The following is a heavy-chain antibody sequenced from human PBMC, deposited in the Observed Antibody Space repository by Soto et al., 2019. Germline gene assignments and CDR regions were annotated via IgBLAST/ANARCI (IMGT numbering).Heavy chain of an antibody. CDR3: AKGYSSSDY. D-gene: IGHD6-13*01. J-gene: IGHJ4*02. CDR1: GFSFSSYA. Sequence: PGGSLRLSCAASGFSFSSYAMSWVRQAPGKGLEWVSGISGSRGNTYYLDSVKGRFTISRDNSKNTLYLHMNSLRTDDSAIYYCAKGYSSSDYWGLGTLVTVSS. V-gene: IGHV3-23*01. CDR2: ISGSRGNT.